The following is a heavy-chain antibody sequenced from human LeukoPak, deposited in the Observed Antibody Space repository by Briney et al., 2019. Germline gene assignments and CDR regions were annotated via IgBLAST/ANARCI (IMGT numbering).Heavy chain of an antibody. D-gene: IGHD3-22*01. V-gene: IGHV1-24*01. CDR2: FDPEDGET. CDR1: GYTLTELS. J-gene: IGHJ4*02. Sequence: ASVKVSCKVSGYTLTELSMHWVRKAPGKGLEWMGGFDPEDGETIYAQKFQGRVTMTEDTSTDTAYMELSSLRSEDTAVYYCATAKNYYDSSGYYYVWGQGTLVTVSS. CDR3: ATAKNYYDSSGYYYV.